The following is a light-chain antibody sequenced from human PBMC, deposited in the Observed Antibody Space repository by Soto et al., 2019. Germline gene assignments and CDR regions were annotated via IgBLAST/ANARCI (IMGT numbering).Light chain of an antibody. CDR2: EVS. V-gene: IGLV2-14*01. J-gene: IGLJ2*01. CDR1: SSDVGGYNY. Sequence: QSALTQPASVSGSPGQSITISCTGTSSDVGGYNYVSWYQQHPGKAPKLIIYEVSNRPSGISNRFSGSKSGNTASLTISGLQAEDEADYYCSSYTSSSTRVFGEGTQLTVL. CDR3: SSYTSSSTRV.